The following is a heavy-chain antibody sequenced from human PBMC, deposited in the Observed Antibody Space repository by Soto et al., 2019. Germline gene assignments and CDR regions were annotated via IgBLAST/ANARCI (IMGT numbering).Heavy chain of an antibody. CDR1: GFTFSSYS. CDR3: ARDVEEWQQLVYFDY. CDR2: ISSSSSYI. Sequence: GGSLRLSCAASGFTFSSYSMNWVRQAPGKGLEWVSSISSSSSYIYYADSVKGRFTISRDNAKNSLYLQMNSLRAEDTAVYYCARDVEEWQQLVYFDYWGQGTLVTVSS. D-gene: IGHD6-13*01. J-gene: IGHJ4*02. V-gene: IGHV3-21*01.